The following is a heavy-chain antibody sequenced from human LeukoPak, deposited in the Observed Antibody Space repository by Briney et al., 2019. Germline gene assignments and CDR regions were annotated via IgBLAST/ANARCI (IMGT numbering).Heavy chain of an antibody. D-gene: IGHD2-2*01. CDR1: GGTFSSYA. V-gene: IGHV1-69*04. Sequence: SVKVSCKASGGTFSSYAISWVRQAPGQGLEWMGRIIPILGIANYAQKLEGRGTVTADKSTSTAYMELSSLRSEDAAVYYCARGLGSSTSFYYYYMDVWGKGTTVTVSS. J-gene: IGHJ6*03. CDR2: IIPILGIA. CDR3: ARGLGSSTSFYYYYMDV.